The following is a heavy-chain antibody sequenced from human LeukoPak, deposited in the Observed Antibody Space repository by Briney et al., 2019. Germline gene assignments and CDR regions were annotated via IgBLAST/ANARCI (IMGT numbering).Heavy chain of an antibody. CDR2: IYYSGST. CDR1: GGSISSYY. D-gene: IGHD3-22*01. CDR3: ARQVHTYYYDSSGYYFDY. J-gene: IGHJ4*02. Sequence: SETLSLTCTVSGGSISSYYWSWIRQPPGKGLEWIGYIYYSGSTNYNPSLKSRVTISVDTSKNQFSLKLSSVTAADTAVYYCARQVHTYYYDSSGYYFDYWGQGTLVTVSS. V-gene: IGHV4-59*08.